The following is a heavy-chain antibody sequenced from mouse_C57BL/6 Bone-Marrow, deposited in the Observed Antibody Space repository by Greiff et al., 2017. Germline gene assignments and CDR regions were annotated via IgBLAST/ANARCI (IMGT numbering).Heavy chain of an antibody. J-gene: IGHJ2*01. CDR3: TPLYYYGSSYDY. Sequence: VQLQQSGAELVRPGASVKLSCTASGFNIKDDYMHWVKQRPEQGLEWIGWIDPENGDTEYASKFQGKATITADTSSNTAYLQLSGLTSEDTAVYYCTPLYYYGSSYDYWGQGTTLTVSS. V-gene: IGHV14-4*01. CDR1: GFNIKDDY. D-gene: IGHD1-1*01. CDR2: IDPENGDT.